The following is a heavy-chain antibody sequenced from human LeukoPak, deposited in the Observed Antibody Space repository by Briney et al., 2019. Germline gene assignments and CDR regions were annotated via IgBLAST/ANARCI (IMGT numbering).Heavy chain of an antibody. CDR1: GFTLNTFG. J-gene: IGHJ4*02. CDR2: IWYDGSIK. Sequence: PGRSLTLSCAASGFTLNTFGMHWVRQAPGKGLEWVAIIWYDGSIKFYGDSVKGRFTISRDNSKNTLYLQMNSLRVEDTAVYYCARRDGSGYYALDYWGQGFLVTVSS. D-gene: IGHD3-22*01. CDR3: ARRDGSGYYALDY. V-gene: IGHV3-33*01.